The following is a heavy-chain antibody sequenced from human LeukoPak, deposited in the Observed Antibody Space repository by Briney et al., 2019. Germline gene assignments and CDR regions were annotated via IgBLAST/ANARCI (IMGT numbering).Heavy chain of an antibody. CDR2: IYYSGST. J-gene: IGHJ3*02. V-gene: IGHV4-31*03. CDR1: GGSISSGGYY. Sequence: SETLSLTCIVSGGSISSGGYYWSWIRQPPGKGLEWMGYIYYSGSTYYNPSLKSRVTISVDTSKNQFSLKLSSVTAADTAVYYCARERESGRGYNYGYDAFDIWGQGTMVTVSS. D-gene: IGHD5-18*01. CDR3: ARERESGRGYNYGYDAFDI.